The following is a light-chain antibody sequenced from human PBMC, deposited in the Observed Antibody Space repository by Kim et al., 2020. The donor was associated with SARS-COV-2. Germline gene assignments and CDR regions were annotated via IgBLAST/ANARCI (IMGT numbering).Light chain of an antibody. CDR3: SSYTSRSTVV. CDR1: STDVGAYKS. CDR2: DSP. V-gene: IGLV2-14*03. Sequence: QCVTISCTGSSTDVGAYKSDSWYQQHPGAPRNLMIYDSPTRPSGASNRSSGSAAGNTSPLTISGLQAEDADDYYCSSYTSRSTVVFGGGTQLTVL. J-gene: IGLJ2*01.